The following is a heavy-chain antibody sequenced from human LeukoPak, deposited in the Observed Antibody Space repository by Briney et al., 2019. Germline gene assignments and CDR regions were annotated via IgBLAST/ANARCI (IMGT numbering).Heavy chain of an antibody. CDR2: INHSGST. D-gene: IGHD2-21*02. V-gene: IGHV4-34*01. Sequence: SETLSLTCAVYGGSFSGYYWSWIRQPPGKGLEWIGEINHSGSTNYNPSLKSRVTISVDTSKNQFSLKLSSVTAADTAVFYCARARIEVVTAGYYYYGMDVWGQGTTVTVSS. CDR3: ARARIEVVTAGYYYYGMDV. J-gene: IGHJ6*02. CDR1: GGSFSGYY.